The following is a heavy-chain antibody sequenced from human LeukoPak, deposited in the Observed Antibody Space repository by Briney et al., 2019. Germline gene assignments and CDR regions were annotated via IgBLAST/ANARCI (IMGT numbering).Heavy chain of an antibody. V-gene: IGHV3-30-3*01. CDR3: AREPYSSGWYFSYYFDY. J-gene: IGHJ4*02. CDR1: GFTFSNYA. Sequence: GGSLRPSCAASGFTFSNYAIHWVRQAPGKGLEWVAVISYDGSNEYYADSVKGRFTISRDNSKNTLYLQVNSLRVEDTAVYYCAREPYSSGWYFSYYFDYWGQGTLVTVSS. D-gene: IGHD6-19*01. CDR2: ISYDGSNE.